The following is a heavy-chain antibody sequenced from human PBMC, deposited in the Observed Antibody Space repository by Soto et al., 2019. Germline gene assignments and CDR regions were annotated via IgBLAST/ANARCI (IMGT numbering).Heavy chain of an antibody. CDR3: ARSVVVVVAASYDYGMDV. Sequence: ESLRIWLKGADYSFTSYWISWMSQMRGKGLEWMWRIDPSDSYTNYSPSFQGHVTISADKSISTAYLQWSSLKASYTAMYYCARSVVVVVAASYDYGMDVWGQATTVTVSS. J-gene: IGHJ6*02. V-gene: IGHV5-10-1*01. CDR2: IDPSDSYT. CDR1: DYSFTSYW. D-gene: IGHD2-15*01.